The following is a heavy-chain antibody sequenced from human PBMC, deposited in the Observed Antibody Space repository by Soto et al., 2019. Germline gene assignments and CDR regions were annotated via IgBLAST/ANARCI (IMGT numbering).Heavy chain of an antibody. CDR1: GFTFSSYS. Sequence: EVQLVESGGGLVRPGGSLRLSCAASGFTFSSYSMNWVRQAPGKGLEWVSYISSSSSTIYYADSVKGRFTISRDNAKNSLYLQMNSLRAEATAVYYCARSMSDYGDYAHDYWGQGTLVTFAS. V-gene: IGHV3-48*01. D-gene: IGHD4-17*01. CDR2: ISSSSSTI. CDR3: ARSMSDYGDYAHDY. J-gene: IGHJ4*02.